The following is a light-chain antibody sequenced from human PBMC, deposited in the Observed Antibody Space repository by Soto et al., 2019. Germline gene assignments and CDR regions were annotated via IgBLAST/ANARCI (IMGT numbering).Light chain of an antibody. CDR3: QQYYNYPLT. J-gene: IGKJ4*01. V-gene: IGKV1-16*02. Sequence: DIQMTQSPSSLSASVGDRVTITCRASQDISNYLAWFQQRPGKAPKSLIYAASRLQSGVPSKFSGSGYGTDFTLTISSLQPEDFATYYCQQYYNYPLTFGGGTKVEIK. CDR2: AAS. CDR1: QDISNY.